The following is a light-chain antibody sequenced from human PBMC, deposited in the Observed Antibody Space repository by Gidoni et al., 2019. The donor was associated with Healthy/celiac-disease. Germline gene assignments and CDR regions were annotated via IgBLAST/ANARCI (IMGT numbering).Light chain of an antibody. CDR3: QRYGSSPTWT. CDR1: QSVSSSY. Sequence: EIVLTQSPGNLSLSPGERATLSCRASQSVSSSYLAWCQQKPGQAPRLLIYGASSRATGIPDRFSGSGSGTDFTLTISRLEPEDFVVYYCQRYGSSPTWTFGQXTKVEIK. CDR2: GAS. J-gene: IGKJ1*01. V-gene: IGKV3-20*01.